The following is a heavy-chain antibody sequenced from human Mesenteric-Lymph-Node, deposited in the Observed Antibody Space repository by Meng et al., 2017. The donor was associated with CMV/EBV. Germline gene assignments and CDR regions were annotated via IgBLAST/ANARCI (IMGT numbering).Heavy chain of an antibody. Sequence: SGPTLVKPPQTLTLTCTFSGFSLSTSGVGVGWIRQPPGKALEWLALIYWNDDKRYSPSLKSRLTITKDTSKNQVVLTMTNMDPVDTATYYCAHIYDILTFDYWGQGTLVTVSS. J-gene: IGHJ4*02. V-gene: IGHV2-5*01. CDR2: IYWNDDK. CDR3: AHIYDILTFDY. CDR1: GFSLSTSGVG. D-gene: IGHD3-9*01.